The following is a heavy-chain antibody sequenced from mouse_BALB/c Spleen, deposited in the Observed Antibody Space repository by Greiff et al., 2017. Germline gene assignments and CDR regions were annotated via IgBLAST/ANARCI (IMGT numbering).Heavy chain of an antibody. V-gene: IGHV2-9*02. J-gene: IGHJ3*01. D-gene: IGHD2-4*01. CDR3: ARDHDYDGAWFAY. Sequence: VQLQQSGPGLVAPSQSLSITCTVSGFSLTSYGVHWVRQPPGKGLEWLGVIWAGGSTNYNSALMSRLSISKDNSKSQVFLKMNSLQTDDTAMYYCARDHDYDGAWFAYWGQGTLVTVSA. CDR2: IWAGGST. CDR1: GFSLTSYG.